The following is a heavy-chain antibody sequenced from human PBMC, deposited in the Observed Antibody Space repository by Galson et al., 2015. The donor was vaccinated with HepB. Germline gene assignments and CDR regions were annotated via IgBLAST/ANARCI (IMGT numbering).Heavy chain of an antibody. D-gene: IGHD3-22*01. CDR1: GFTFSSYA. V-gene: IGHV3-23*01. J-gene: IGHJ4*02. Sequence: SLRLSCAASGFTFSSYAMSWVRQAPGKGLEWVSAISGSGGSTYYADSVKGRFTISRDNSKNTLYLQMNSLRAEDTAVYYCAKDLGLYYYDSSGYFGYWGQGTLVTVSS. CDR2: ISGSGGST. CDR3: AKDLGLYYYDSSGYFGY.